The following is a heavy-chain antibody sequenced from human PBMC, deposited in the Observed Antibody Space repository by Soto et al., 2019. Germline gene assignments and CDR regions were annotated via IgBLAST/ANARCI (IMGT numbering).Heavy chain of an antibody. J-gene: IGHJ6*02. CDR3: ARDRWNYYDSSGYEGYYYYGMDV. CDR2: IKQDGSEK. V-gene: IGHV3-7*05. Sequence: GGSLRLSCAASGFTLSSYWMNWVRQAPGKGLEWVANIKQDGSEKYYVDSVKGRFTISRDNAKNTLYLQMNSLRAEDTAVYYCARDRWNYYDSSGYEGYYYYGMDVWGQGTTVTVSS. CDR1: GFTLSSYW. D-gene: IGHD3-22*01.